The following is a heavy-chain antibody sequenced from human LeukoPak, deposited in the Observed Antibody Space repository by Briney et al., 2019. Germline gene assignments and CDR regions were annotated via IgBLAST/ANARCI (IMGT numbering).Heavy chain of an antibody. J-gene: IGHJ5*02. Sequence: PSETLSLTCAVYGGSFSGYYWSWIRQPPGKGLEWIGEINHSGSTNYNPSLKSRVTISVDTSKNQFSLKLSSVTAADTAVYYCARTRYSRFDPWGQGTLVTVSS. D-gene: IGHD3-9*01. V-gene: IGHV4-34*01. CDR1: GGSFSGYY. CDR2: INHSGST. CDR3: ARTRYSRFDP.